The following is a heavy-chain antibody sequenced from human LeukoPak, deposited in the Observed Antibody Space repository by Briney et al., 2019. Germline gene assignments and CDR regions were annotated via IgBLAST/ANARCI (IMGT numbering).Heavy chain of an antibody. D-gene: IGHD5-18*01. CDR3: AREGSRIQDLDV. V-gene: IGHV3-21*01. Sequence: GGSLRLSCAASGFTFSSYAMSWVRQAPGKGLEWVSSIGSGSDTFHADSVKGRFAISRDNAKNSLYLQMSSLRDEDSAVYYCAREGSRIQDLDVWGQGTTVTVSS. CDR1: GFTFSSYA. J-gene: IGHJ6*02. CDR2: IGSGSDT.